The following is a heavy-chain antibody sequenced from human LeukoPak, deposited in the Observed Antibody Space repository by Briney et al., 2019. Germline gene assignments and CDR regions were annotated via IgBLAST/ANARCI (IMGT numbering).Heavy chain of an antibody. CDR2: ISYDESNK. Sequence: GGSLRLSCVASGFTYSNYAMHWVRQAPGKGLEWVAIISYDESNKYYADSVKGRFTISRDNSKNTLYLQMNSLRAEDTAVYYCASSGYYYGSFDYWGQGTLVTVSS. CDR1: GFTYSNYA. V-gene: IGHV3-30-3*01. D-gene: IGHD3-22*01. J-gene: IGHJ4*02. CDR3: ASSGYYYGSFDY.